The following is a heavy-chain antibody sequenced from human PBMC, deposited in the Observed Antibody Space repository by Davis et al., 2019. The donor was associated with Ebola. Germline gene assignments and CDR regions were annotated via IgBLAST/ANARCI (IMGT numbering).Heavy chain of an antibody. CDR1: GGSISSYY. CDR3: ARDRADYGYYYYYGMDV. D-gene: IGHD4-17*01. Sequence: PGGSLRLSCTVSGGSISSYYWSWIRQPPGKGLEWIGYIYYSGSTNYNPSLKSRVTISVDTSKNQFSLKLSSVTAADTAVYYCARDRADYGYYYYYGMDVWGQGTTVTVSS. CDR2: IYYSGST. V-gene: IGHV4-59*01. J-gene: IGHJ6*02.